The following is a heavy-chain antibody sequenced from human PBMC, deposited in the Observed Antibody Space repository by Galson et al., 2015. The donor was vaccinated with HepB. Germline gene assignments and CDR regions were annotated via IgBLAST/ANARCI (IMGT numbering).Heavy chain of an antibody. CDR1: GFTFSSYS. D-gene: IGHD2-21*02. CDR2: ISSSSSTI. V-gene: IGHV3-48*02. Sequence: SLRLSCAASGFTFSSYSMNWVRQAPGKGLEWVSYISSSSSTIYYADSVKGRFTISRDNAKNSLYLQMNSLRDEDTAVYYCARDRLRGGDWVPFDYWGQGTLVTVSS. CDR3: ARDRLRGGDWVPFDY. J-gene: IGHJ4*02.